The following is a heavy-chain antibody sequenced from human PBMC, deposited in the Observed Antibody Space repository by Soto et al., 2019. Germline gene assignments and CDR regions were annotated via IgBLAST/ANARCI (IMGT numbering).Heavy chain of an antibody. J-gene: IGHJ4*02. Sequence: GASVKVSCKASGYTFTGYYMHWVLQAPGQGLEWMGWINPNSGGTNYAQKFQGRVAMTRDTSISTAYMELSRLRSDDTAVYYCARELDIVATPDPYYFDYWGQGTLVTVSS. V-gene: IGHV1-2*02. D-gene: IGHD5-12*01. CDR1: GYTFTGYY. CDR2: INPNSGGT. CDR3: ARELDIVATPDPYYFDY.